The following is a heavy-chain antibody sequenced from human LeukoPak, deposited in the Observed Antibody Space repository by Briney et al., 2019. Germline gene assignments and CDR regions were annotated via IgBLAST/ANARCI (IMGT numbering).Heavy chain of an antibody. CDR3: ARDTRYDFWSGYSSLYYYYMDA. Sequence: ASVKVSCKASGYTFTSYGISWVRQAPGQGLEWMGWISAYNGNTNYAQKLQGRVTMTTDTSTSTAYMELRSLRSDDTAVYYCARDTRYDFWSGYSSLYYYYMDAWGKGTTVTVSS. CDR1: GYTFTSYG. J-gene: IGHJ6*03. V-gene: IGHV1-18*01. D-gene: IGHD3-3*01. CDR2: ISAYNGNT.